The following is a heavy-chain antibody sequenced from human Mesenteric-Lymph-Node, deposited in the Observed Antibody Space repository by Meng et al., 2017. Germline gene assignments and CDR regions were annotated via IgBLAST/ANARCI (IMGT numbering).Heavy chain of an antibody. CDR2: ISSSGSTI. J-gene: IGHJ4*02. CDR3: ASSYYDSSGYYYVDY. CDR1: GFTFSDYY. V-gene: IGHV3-11*01. Sequence: GESLKISCAASGFTFSDYYMSWIRQAPGKGLEWVSYISSSGSTIYYADSVKGRFTISRDNAKNSLYLQMNSLRAEDTAVYYCASSYYDSSGYYYVDYWGQGTLVTVSS. D-gene: IGHD3-22*01.